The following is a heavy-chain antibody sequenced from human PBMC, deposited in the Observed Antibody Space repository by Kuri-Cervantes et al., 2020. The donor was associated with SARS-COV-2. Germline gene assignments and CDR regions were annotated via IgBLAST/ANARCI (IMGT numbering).Heavy chain of an antibody. CDR3: ARDTVRGVIRYYFDY. Sequence: GESLKISCAASGFTFSSYGMHWVRQAPGKGLECVAVIWYDGSNKYYADSVKGRFTISRDNSKNTLYLQMNSLRAEDTAVYYCARDTVRGVIRYYFDYWGQGTLVTVSS. J-gene: IGHJ4*02. CDR2: IWYDGSNK. V-gene: IGHV3-33*08. D-gene: IGHD3-16*02. CDR1: GFTFSSYG.